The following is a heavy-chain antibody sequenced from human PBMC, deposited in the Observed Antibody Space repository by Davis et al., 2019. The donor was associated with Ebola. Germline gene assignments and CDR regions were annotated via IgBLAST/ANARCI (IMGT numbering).Heavy chain of an antibody. D-gene: IGHD2-15*01. Sequence: AASVKVSCKASGYTFTSYYMHWVRQAPGQGPEWMGIINPSGGSTSYAQKFQGRVTMTRDTSITTAYMELSSLSSDDTAVYYCTRGIARRRSGSWFDPWGQGTPVTVSS. V-gene: IGHV1-46*01. CDR3: TRGIARRRSGSWFDP. CDR2: INPSGGST. CDR1: GYTFTSYY. J-gene: IGHJ5*02.